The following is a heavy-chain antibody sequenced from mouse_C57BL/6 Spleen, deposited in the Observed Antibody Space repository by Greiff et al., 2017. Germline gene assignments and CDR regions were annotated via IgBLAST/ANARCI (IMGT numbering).Heavy chain of an antibody. CDR2: IDPSDSYT. V-gene: IGHV1-69*01. Sequence: VQLQQPGAELVMPGASVKLSCKASGYTFTSYWMHWVKQRPGQGLEWIGEIDPSDSYTNYNQKFKGKSTLTVDKSSSTADMQLSSLTSEDSAVYYCARGGGRDAMDYWGQGTSVTVSS. CDR1: GYTFTSYW. D-gene: IGHD3-3*01. J-gene: IGHJ4*01. CDR3: ARGGGRDAMDY.